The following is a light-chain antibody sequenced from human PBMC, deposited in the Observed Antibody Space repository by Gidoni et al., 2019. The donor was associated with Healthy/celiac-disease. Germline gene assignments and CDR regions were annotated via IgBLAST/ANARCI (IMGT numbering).Light chain of an antibody. Sequence: QSVLPQPPSASGPPGQRVTISCSGSSSNIGSNTVNWYQQLPGPAPKLLIYSNNQRPPGVPDRFSGSKSGTSASLAISGLQSEDEADYYCAAWDDSLNGPVFGGGTKLTVL. CDR1: SSNIGSNT. J-gene: IGLJ2*01. CDR2: SNN. CDR3: AAWDDSLNGPV. V-gene: IGLV1-44*01.